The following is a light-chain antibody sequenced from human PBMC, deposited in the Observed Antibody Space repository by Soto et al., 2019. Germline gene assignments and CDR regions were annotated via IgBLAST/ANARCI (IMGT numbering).Light chain of an antibody. CDR2: EVN. Sequence: QSALTQPASVSGSPGQSITISCTGTSSDVGGYNFVSWYQQHPGKAPRLMIFEVNNRPSGVSDRFSGSKSGNTASLTISGLQAEDEADYYCSSYTFSSTLVVFGGGNKLTVL. CDR1: SSDVGGYNF. J-gene: IGLJ3*02. CDR3: SSYTFSSTLVV. V-gene: IGLV2-14*01.